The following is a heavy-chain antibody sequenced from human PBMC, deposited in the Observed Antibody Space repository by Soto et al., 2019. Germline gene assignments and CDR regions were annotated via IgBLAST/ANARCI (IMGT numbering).Heavy chain of an antibody. V-gene: IGHV3-30-3*01. CDR1: GFTFSSYA. J-gene: IGHJ6*02. CDR3: ARGPTFYYYGMDV. Sequence: QVQLVESGGGVVQPGRSLRLSCAASGFTFSSYAMHWVRQAPGKGLEWVAVISYDGSNKYYADSVKGRFTISRDNSKNPLYLQMNSLRAEDTAVYYCARGPTFYYYGMDVWGQGTTVTVSS. CDR2: ISYDGSNK.